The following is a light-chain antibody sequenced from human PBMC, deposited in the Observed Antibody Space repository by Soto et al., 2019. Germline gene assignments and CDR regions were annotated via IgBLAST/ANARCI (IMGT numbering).Light chain of an antibody. CDR3: QRYGSSPRWT. CDR2: GAS. Sequence: ESVLTQSPGTLSLSPGERATLSCRASQSVSSNYLAWYQQKPGQAPRLLIYGASSRATGIPDRFSGSGSGRDFTLTISRLEPEDFAVYYCQRYGSSPRWTFGQGTKVDIK. V-gene: IGKV3-20*01. CDR1: QSVSSNY. J-gene: IGKJ1*01.